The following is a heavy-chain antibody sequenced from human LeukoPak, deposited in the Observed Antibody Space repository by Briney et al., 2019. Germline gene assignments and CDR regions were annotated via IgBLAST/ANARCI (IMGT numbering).Heavy chain of an antibody. Sequence: PGGSLRLSCAASGFTFSSYGMHWVRQAPGKGLEWVAVISYDGSNKYYADSVKGRFTISRDNSKNTLYLQMNSLRAEDTAVYYCAKESSGWWGSYYGMDVWGQGTTVTVSS. CDR1: GFTFSSYG. CDR3: AKESSGWWGSYYGMDV. D-gene: IGHD6-19*01. V-gene: IGHV3-30*18. J-gene: IGHJ6*02. CDR2: ISYDGSNK.